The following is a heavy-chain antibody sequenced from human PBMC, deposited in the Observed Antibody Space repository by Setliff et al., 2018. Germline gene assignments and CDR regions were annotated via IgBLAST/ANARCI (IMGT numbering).Heavy chain of an antibody. V-gene: IGHV7-4-1*02. CDR1: GYTFTTYT. CDR3: ASSGYDVGGAFDI. D-gene: IGHD5-12*01. Sequence: GASVKVSCKASGYTFTTYTMNWVRRAPGQGLEWMGWINTYTGNPTYAQGFTGRFVFSLDTSVSTAYPQISSLKAEDTAVYYCASSGYDVGGAFDIWGQGTMVTVSS. J-gene: IGHJ3*02. CDR2: INTYTGNP.